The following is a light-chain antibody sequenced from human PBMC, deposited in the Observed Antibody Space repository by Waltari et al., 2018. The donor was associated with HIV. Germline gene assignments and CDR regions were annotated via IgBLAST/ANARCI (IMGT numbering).Light chain of an antibody. J-gene: IGLJ2*01. V-gene: IGLV2-14*02. CDR3: SSYASTSTPVL. CDR1: RSAIGRFNR. Sequence: QSALTQPASVSGSPGQSITISCTGPRSAIGRFNRVSWYQQHPGKVPKLIIYEVSNRPSGISDRFSGSKSGNTASLTISGLQADDEALFYCSSYASTSTPVLFGGGTQLTVL. CDR2: EVS.